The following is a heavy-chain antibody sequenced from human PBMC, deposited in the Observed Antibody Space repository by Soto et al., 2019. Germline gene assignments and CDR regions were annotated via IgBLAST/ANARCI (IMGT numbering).Heavy chain of an antibody. CDR3: ATRGIVGPIY. V-gene: IGHV4-4*02. Sequence: QVQLQESGTGLVEPSGTLSLTCNVYDGSINNGDWCSWVRQPPGKGLEWIGEVYPNGNTNYNASLKSRVTVSVDKSRNQFSLRLTSVTPADTAVYYCATRGIVGPIYWGQGTLVTVSS. CDR1: DGSINNGDW. CDR2: VYPNGNT. J-gene: IGHJ4*02. D-gene: IGHD1-26*01.